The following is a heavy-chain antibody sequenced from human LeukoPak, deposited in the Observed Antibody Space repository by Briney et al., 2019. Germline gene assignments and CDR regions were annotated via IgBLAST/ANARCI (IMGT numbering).Heavy chain of an antibody. CDR1: GFTFSSYG. J-gene: IGHJ5*02. D-gene: IGHD1-14*01. Sequence: GGSLRLSCAASGFTFSSYGMHWVRQAPGKGLEWVSYISSSSSTIYYADSVKGRFTISRDNAKNSLYLQMNSLRAEDTAVYYCATLRGNREGPWGQGTLVTVSS. CDR3: ATLRGNREGP. V-gene: IGHV3-48*01. CDR2: ISSSSSTI.